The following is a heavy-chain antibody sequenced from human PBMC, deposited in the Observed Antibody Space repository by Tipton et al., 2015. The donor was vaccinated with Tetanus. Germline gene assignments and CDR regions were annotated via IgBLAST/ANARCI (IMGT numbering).Heavy chain of an antibody. CDR3: TRLFGSYPIDY. CDR2: IRSKANSYAT. CDR1: GFTFSGSA. J-gene: IGHJ4*02. Sequence: GSLRLSCAASGFTFSGSAMHWVRQASGKGLEWVGRIRSKANSYATAYAASVKGRFTISRDDSKNTAYLQMNSLKTEDTAVYYCTRLFGSYPIDYWGQGTLVTVSS. V-gene: IGHV3-73*01. D-gene: IGHD1-26*01.